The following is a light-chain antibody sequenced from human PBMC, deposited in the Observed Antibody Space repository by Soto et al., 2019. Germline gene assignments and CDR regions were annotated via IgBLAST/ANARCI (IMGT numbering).Light chain of an antibody. J-gene: IGLJ1*01. CDR2: EVN. Sequence: QSALTQPPSASGSPGQSVTISCTGTTSDVGGYKYVSWHQQHPGKGPKLIIYEVNKRPSGVPDRFSGSKSGNTASLTVSGLQAEDEADYYCSSYEGSNTFVFGTGTKVTV. CDR1: TSDVGGYKY. CDR3: SSYEGSNTFV. V-gene: IGLV2-8*01.